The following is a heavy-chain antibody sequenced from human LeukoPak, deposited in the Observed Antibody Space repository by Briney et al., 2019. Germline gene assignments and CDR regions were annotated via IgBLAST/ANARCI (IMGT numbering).Heavy chain of an antibody. CDR1: GYTFTNYA. CDR3: ARNNPGSILFDP. Sequence: GASVKVPCKASGYTFTNYAMHWVRQAPGQRLEWMGWINAGNGNTQYSQKFQGRVTITRDTSASTAYMELSSLRSEDTAVYYCARNNPGSILFDPWGQGTLVTVSS. J-gene: IGHJ5*02. D-gene: IGHD1-14*01. V-gene: IGHV1-3*01. CDR2: INAGNGNT.